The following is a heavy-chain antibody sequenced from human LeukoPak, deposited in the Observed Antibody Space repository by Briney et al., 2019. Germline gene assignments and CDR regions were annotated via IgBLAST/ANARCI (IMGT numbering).Heavy chain of an antibody. CDR3: ARGRKTITFGGVIVIPLY. V-gene: IGHV1-18*01. CDR1: GYTFTSYG. J-gene: IGHJ4*02. Sequence: ASVKVSCKASGYTFTSYGISWARQAPGQGLEWMGWISAYNGNTNYAQKLQGRVTMTTDTSTSTAYMELRSLRSDDTAVYYCARGRKTITFGGVIVIPLYWGQGTLVTVSS. CDR2: ISAYNGNT. D-gene: IGHD3-16*02.